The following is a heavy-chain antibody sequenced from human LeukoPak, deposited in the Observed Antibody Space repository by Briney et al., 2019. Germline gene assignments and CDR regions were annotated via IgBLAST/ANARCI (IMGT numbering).Heavy chain of an antibody. CDR3: ARDSSPLLWGSDYGMDV. D-gene: IGHD3-10*01. Sequence: SETLSLTCAVYGGSFSGYYWSWIRQPAGKGLEWIGRICTSGSTNYNPSLKSRVTMSVDTSKNQFSLKLSSVTAADTAVYYCARDSSPLLWGSDYGMDVWGQGTTVTVSS. CDR1: GGSFSGYY. CDR2: ICTSGST. J-gene: IGHJ6*02. V-gene: IGHV4-4*07.